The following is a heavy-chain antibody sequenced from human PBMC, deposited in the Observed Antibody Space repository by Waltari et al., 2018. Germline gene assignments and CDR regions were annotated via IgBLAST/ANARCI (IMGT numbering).Heavy chain of an antibody. J-gene: IGHJ4*02. Sequence: QVQLVQSGAEVRKPGASVKVSCEASGYTFTTYAIHWVRQAPGQRLEWMGWINAGKGNTKYSQQFQGRVTITRDTSASTAYMELSSLTSEDTAIYYCARSKIAAAVDFWGQGTLVTVSS. CDR3: ARSKIAAAVDF. CDR2: INAGKGNT. V-gene: IGHV1-3*01. CDR1: GYTFTTYA. D-gene: IGHD6-13*01.